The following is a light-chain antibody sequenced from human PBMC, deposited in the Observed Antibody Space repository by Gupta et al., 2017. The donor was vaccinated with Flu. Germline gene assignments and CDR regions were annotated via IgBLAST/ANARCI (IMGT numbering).Light chain of an antibody. J-gene: IGLJ3*02. CDR3: QAWDTTTAWV. Sequence: SYELSQPPSVSVSPGQTATITCSGDKLGDKYTCWYQQKPGQSPVLIIYQDNKRRSGIPERFSGSNSGNTATLTISGTQAMDEADYYCQAWDTTTAWVFGGGTKLTVL. CDR2: QDN. V-gene: IGLV3-1*01. CDR1: KLGDKY.